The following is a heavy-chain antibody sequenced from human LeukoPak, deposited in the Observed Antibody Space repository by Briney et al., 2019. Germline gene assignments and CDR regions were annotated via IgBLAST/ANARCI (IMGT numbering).Heavy chain of an antibody. CDR1: GFNFGDFA. J-gene: IGHJ4*02. D-gene: IGHD6-19*01. CDR3: AKDITYASGWYDY. CDR2: INWNSTSV. V-gene: IGHV3-9*01. Sequence: PGGSLRLSCAASGFNFGDFAMHWVRQVPGKGLEWVSSINWNSTSVGYADSLEGRFTISRDNAKSSLYLQMDSLRVEDTAFYYCAKDITYASGWYDYWGQGTLVTVSS.